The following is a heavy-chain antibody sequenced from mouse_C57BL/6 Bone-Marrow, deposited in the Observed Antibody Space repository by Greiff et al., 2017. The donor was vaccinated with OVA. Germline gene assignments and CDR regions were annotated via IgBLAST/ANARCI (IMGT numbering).Heavy chain of an antibody. CDR3: ARGVTPYYLDY. D-gene: IGHD2-2*01. Sequence: EVQLVESGGDLVKPGGSLKLSCAASGFTFSSYGMSWVRQTPDKRLEWVATISSGGSYTYYPDSVKGRFTISRDNAKNTLYLQMSSLKSEDTAMYYCARGVTPYYLDYWGQGTTLTVSS. CDR1: GFTFSSYG. J-gene: IGHJ2*01. V-gene: IGHV5-6*01. CDR2: ISSGGSYT.